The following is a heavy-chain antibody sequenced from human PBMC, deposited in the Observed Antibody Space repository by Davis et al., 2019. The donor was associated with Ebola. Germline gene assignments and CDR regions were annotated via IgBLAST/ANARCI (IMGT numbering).Heavy chain of an antibody. V-gene: IGHV4-34*01. CDR1: GFTVSSNY. Sequence: PGGSLRPSCAASGFTVSSNYMSWIRQLPGKGLEWTGEINHSGSTNYNPSLKSRVTISVDTSKNQFSLTLSSVTAADTAVYYCARGGPSIVVVPAALGRDVDYWGQGTLVTVSS. CDR3: ARGGPSIVVVPAALGRDVDY. CDR2: INHSGST. J-gene: IGHJ4*02. D-gene: IGHD2-2*01.